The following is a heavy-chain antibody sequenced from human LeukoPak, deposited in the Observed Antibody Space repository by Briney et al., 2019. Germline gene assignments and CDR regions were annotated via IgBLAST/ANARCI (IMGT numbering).Heavy chain of an antibody. D-gene: IGHD6-13*01. CDR3: TCSSSWDY. V-gene: IGHV3-49*04. Sequence: GGSLRLSCTASGFTFGDYAMSWVRQAPGKGLEWVGFIRGKAYGGTTEYAASVKGRFTISRDDSKSIAYLQMNSLKTEDTAVYDCTCSSSWDYWGQGTLVTVSS. CDR2: IRGKAYGGTT. CDR1: GFTFGDYA. J-gene: IGHJ4*02.